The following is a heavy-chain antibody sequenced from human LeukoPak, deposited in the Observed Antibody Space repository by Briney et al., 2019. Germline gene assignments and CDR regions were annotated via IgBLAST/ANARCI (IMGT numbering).Heavy chain of an antibody. CDR2: INPNSGGT. J-gene: IGHJ3*02. CDR1: GYTFTGYY. Sequence: ASVKVSCKAPGYTFTGYYMHWVRQAPGQGLEWMGRINPNSGGTNYAQKFQGRVTMTRDTSISTAYMELSRLRSDDTAVYYCALGTTVTYDAFDIWGQGTMVTVSS. D-gene: IGHD4-17*01. CDR3: ALGTTVTYDAFDI. V-gene: IGHV1-2*06.